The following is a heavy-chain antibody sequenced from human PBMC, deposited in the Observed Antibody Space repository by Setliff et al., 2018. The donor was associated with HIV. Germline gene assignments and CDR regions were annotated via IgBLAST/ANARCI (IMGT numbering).Heavy chain of an antibody. CDR2: IIPMFATV. CDR3: ARGKYDFQKYDYHYMDV. Sequence: SVKVSCKASGGAFSTYTVNWVRQAPGQGLEWMGEIIPMFATVNYSQNFQGRVTITADESMSTAYMDLSSLRSEDTAVYYCARGKYDFQKYDYHYMDVWDKGTTVTVSS. CDR1: GGAFSTYT. D-gene: IGHD2-21*02. J-gene: IGHJ6*03. V-gene: IGHV1-69*13.